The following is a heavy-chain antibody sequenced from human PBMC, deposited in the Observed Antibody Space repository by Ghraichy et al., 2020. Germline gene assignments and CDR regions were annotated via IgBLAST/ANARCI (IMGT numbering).Heavy chain of an antibody. Sequence: GGSLRLSCAASGFTFDDYGMSWVRQAPGKRLEWVSGINWNGGSTGYADSVKGRFTISRDNAKNSLYLQMNSLRAEDTALYHCARVVPYYDILTGYYIKNYYYGMDVWGQGTTVTVSS. J-gene: IGHJ6*02. CDR2: INWNGGST. V-gene: IGHV3-20*01. D-gene: IGHD3-9*01. CDR1: GFTFDDYG. CDR3: ARVVPYYDILTGYYIKNYYYGMDV.